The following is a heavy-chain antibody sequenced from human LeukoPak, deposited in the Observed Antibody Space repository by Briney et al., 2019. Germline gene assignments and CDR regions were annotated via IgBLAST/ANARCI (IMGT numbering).Heavy chain of an antibody. Sequence: SETLSLTCTVSGGSISSYYWSWIRQPPGKGLEWIGYIYYSGSTNYTPPLKSRVTISVDTSKNQFSLKLSSVTAADTAVYYCARHKRGRAFDIWGQGTMVTVSS. CDR1: GGSISSYY. J-gene: IGHJ3*02. D-gene: IGHD6-25*01. V-gene: IGHV4-59*08. CDR2: IYYSGST. CDR3: ARHKRGRAFDI.